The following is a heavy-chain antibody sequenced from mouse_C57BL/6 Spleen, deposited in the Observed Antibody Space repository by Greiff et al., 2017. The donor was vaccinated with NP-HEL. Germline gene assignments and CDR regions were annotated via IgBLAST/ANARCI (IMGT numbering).Heavy chain of an antibody. Sequence: QVQLQQPGAELVKPGASVKLSCKASGYTFTSYWMHWVKQRPGQGLEWIGMIHPNSGSTNYNEKFKNKATLTVDKSSSTAYMQLSSLTSEDSAVYYCARTITTVVARYAMDYWGQGTSVTVSS. V-gene: IGHV1-64*01. CDR1: GYTFTSYW. D-gene: IGHD1-1*01. CDR2: IHPNSGST. J-gene: IGHJ4*01. CDR3: ARTITTVVARYAMDY.